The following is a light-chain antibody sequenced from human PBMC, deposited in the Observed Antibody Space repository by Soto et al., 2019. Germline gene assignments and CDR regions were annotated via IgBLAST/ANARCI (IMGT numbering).Light chain of an antibody. CDR2: AAS. CDR1: RSISSY. Sequence: DIQMTQSPSSLSASVGDRVTITCRASRSISSYLNWYQQKPGKAPKLLIYAASSLQSGVPSRFSGSGSGTDFTLTISSLQPEDFAVYYCQQYGSSPLTFGGGTKVDI. J-gene: IGKJ4*01. V-gene: IGKV1-39*01. CDR3: QQYGSSPLT.